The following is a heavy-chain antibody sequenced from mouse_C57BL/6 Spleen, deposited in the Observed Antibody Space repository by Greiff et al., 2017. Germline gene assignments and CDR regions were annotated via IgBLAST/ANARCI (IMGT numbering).Heavy chain of an antibody. V-gene: IGHV1-69*01. CDR1: GYTFTSYW. D-gene: IGHD2-4*01. CDR3: ARIYYDYDGYFDV. Sequence: QVQLQQPGAELVMPGASVKLSCKASGYTFTSYWMHWVKQRPGQGLEWIGEIDPSDSYNNYNQKFKGKSTLTVDKSSSTAYMQLSSLTSEDSAVYYCARIYYDYDGYFDVWGTGTTVTVSS. CDR2: IDPSDSYN. J-gene: IGHJ1*03.